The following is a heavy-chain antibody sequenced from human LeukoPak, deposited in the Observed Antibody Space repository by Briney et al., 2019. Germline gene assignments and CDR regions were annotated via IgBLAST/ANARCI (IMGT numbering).Heavy chain of an antibody. V-gene: IGHV1-2*02. Sequence: ASVKVSCKASGYTFTGYYMHWVRQAPGQGLEWMGWINPNSGGTNYAQKFQGRVTMTRDTSISTAYMELSRLRSDDTAVYYCARGALTMVRGVLGNWFDPWGQGTLVTVSS. J-gene: IGHJ5*02. D-gene: IGHD3-10*01. CDR2: INPNSGGT. CDR1: GYTFTGYY. CDR3: ARGALTMVRGVLGNWFDP.